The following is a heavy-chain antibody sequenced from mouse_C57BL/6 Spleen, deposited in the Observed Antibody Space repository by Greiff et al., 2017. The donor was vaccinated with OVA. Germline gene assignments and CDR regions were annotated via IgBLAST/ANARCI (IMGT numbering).Heavy chain of an antibody. CDR1: GFNIKDDY. J-gene: IGHJ3*01. D-gene: IGHD2-3*01. V-gene: IGHV14-4*01. Sequence: VHVKQSGAELVRPGASVKLSCTASGFNIKDDYMHWVKQRPEQGLEWIGWIDPENGDTEYASKFQGKATITADTSSNTAYLQLSSLTSEDTAVYYCTVDGYYEAWCAYWGQGTLVTVSA. CDR3: TVDGYYEAWCAY. CDR2: IDPENGDT.